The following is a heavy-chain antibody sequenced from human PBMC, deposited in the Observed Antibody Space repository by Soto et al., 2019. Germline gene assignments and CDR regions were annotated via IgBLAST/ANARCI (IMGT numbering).Heavy chain of an antibody. CDR2: VYHSGST. J-gene: IGHJ3*02. Sequence: QVQLRESGPGLVKPSGTLSLTCAVSGASISSSHWWSWVRQSPRKGLEWIGEVYHSGSTNYNPSFKSRVTIAVDKSKNQFSLTLKYVTAADTALYYCASEHEIEYSYGSRGSFDIWGQGTVVTVSS. CDR3: ASEHEIEYSYGSRGSFDI. V-gene: IGHV4-4*02. CDR1: GASISSSHW. D-gene: IGHD3-10*01.